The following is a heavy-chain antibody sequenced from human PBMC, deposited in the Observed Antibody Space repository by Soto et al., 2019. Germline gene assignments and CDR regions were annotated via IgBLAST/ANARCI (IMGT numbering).Heavy chain of an antibody. CDR3: ARASAFIGLDY. V-gene: IGHV3-21*01. CDR2: IGTSGSYI. CDR1: GFIFSRYS. D-gene: IGHD1-26*01. Sequence: EVQLVESGGGLVKPGGSLRLSCAVSGFIFSRYSMNWVRQAPGKGLEWVSSIGTSGSYIYDTDSVKGRFTISRDNTKDSLYLQMTSLRAEDTAIYYCARASAFIGLDYWGQGTPVTVSS. J-gene: IGHJ4*02.